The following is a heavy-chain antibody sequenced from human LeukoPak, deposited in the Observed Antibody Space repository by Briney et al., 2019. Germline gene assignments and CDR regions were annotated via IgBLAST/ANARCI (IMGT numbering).Heavy chain of an antibody. V-gene: IGHV4-31*03. CDR2: IYYSGST. J-gene: IGHJ5*02. CDR1: GGSISSGGYY. CDR3: ARVNYYYDSSGYSNWFDP. D-gene: IGHD3-22*01. Sequence: PSETLSLTCTVSGGSISSGGYYWSWIRQHPGKGLEWIGYIYYSGSTYYNPSLKSRVTISVDTSKNPFSLKLSSVTAADTAVYYCARVNYYYDSSGYSNWFDPWGQGTLVTVSS.